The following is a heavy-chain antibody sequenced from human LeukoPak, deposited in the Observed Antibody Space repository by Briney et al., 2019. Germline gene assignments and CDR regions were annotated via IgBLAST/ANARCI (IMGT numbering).Heavy chain of an antibody. D-gene: IGHD3-10*01. CDR2: FDPEDGET. CDR1: GYTLTELS. Sequence: VASVKVSCKASGYTLTELSMHWVRQAPGKGLEWMGGFDPEDGETIYAQKFQGRVTMTEDTSTDTAYMELSSLRSEDTAVYYCATLYYYGSGRRGYYYYGMDVWGQGTTVTVSS. V-gene: IGHV1-24*01. J-gene: IGHJ6*02. CDR3: ATLYYYGSGRRGYYYYGMDV.